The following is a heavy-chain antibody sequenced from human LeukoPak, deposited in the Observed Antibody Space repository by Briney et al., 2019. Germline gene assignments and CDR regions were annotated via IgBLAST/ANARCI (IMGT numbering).Heavy chain of an antibody. CDR3: AKLYYDILTGYYKGDVFDI. D-gene: IGHD3-9*01. Sequence: GRSLRLSCAASGFTFSTYGVRWVRQAPGKGLEWVAVISYDGSSKYYADSVKGRFTISRDNSKNTLYLQMNSLRAEDTAVYYCAKLYYDILTGYYKGDVFDIWGQGTVVTVSS. CDR2: ISYDGSSK. V-gene: IGHV3-30*18. CDR1: GFTFSTYG. J-gene: IGHJ3*02.